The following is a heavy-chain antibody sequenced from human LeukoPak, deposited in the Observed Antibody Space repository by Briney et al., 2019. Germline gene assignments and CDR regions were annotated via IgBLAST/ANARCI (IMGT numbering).Heavy chain of an antibody. CDR1: GYTFTSYG. Sequence: ASVKVSCKASGYTFTSYGISWVRQAPGQGLEWMGWISAYNGNTNYAQKLQGRVTMTTDTSTSTAYMELRSLRSDDTAVYYCARVGDILTGYFLVDYWGQGTLVTVSP. CDR2: ISAYNGNT. D-gene: IGHD3-9*01. J-gene: IGHJ4*02. V-gene: IGHV1-18*01. CDR3: ARVGDILTGYFLVDY.